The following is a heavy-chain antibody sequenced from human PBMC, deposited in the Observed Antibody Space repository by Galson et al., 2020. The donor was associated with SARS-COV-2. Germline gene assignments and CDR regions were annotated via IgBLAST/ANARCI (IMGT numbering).Heavy chain of an antibody. J-gene: IGHJ4*02. CDR2: LYITGGT. D-gene: IGHD6-6*01. Sequence: GGSLRLSCAASGFTVSTNYMSWVRQAPGKGLEWVSVLYITGGTYYADSVKGRFTISRDNSKNTLYLQMNSLRAEDTAVYYCASVRPYSSSQFDYWGQGTLVTVSS. CDR3: ASVRPYSSSQFDY. V-gene: IGHV3-53*01. CDR1: GFTVSTNY.